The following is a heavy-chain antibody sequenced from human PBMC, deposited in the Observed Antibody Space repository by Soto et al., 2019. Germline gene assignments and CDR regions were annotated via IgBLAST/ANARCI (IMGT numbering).Heavy chain of an antibody. CDR3: ARVHDYGDYYFDY. CDR2: ISSSSGYT. Sequence: QVQLVESGGGLVKPGGSLRLSCAAPGFTFSDYYMTWIRQAPGKGLEWLSYISSSSGYTNYADSVKGRFTISRDNAKNSLFLQMNSLRAEDTAVYYCARVHDYGDYYFDYWGQGTLVTVSS. V-gene: IGHV3-11*06. D-gene: IGHD4-17*01. J-gene: IGHJ4*02. CDR1: GFTFSDYY.